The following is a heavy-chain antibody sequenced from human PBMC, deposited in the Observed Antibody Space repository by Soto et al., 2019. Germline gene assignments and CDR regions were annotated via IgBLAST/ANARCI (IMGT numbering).Heavy chain of an antibody. CDR1: GFTFGDYA. J-gene: IGHJ4*02. CDR3: TRDTPYYDSSGYYFDY. Sequence: SGGSLRLSCTASGFTFGDYAMSWFRQAPGKGLEWVGFIRSKAYGGTTEYAASVKGRFTTSRDDSKSIAYLQMNSLKTEDTAVYYCTRDTPYYDSSGYYFDYWGQGTLVTVSS. D-gene: IGHD3-22*01. V-gene: IGHV3-49*03. CDR2: IRSKAYGGTT.